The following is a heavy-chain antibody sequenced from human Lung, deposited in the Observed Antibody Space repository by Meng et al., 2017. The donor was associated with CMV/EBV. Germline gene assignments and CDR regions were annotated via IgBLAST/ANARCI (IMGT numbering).Heavy chain of an antibody. Sequence: SCAISGDSVSSNSAAWNWIRQSPSRGLEWLGRTYYRSRWYNDYAPSVKSRITINPDTSKNQFSLQLHSVTPGDTAVYYCVRDDGMGLDAFDIWGQGTLVTVSS. J-gene: IGHJ3*02. CDR1: GDSVSSNSAA. V-gene: IGHV6-1*01. CDR2: TYYRSRWYN. D-gene: IGHD3-16*01. CDR3: VRDDGMGLDAFDI.